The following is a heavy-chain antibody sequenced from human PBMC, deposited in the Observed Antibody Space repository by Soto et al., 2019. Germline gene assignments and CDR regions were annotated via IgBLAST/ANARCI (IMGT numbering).Heavy chain of an antibody. CDR3: ARGAVVTFDS. CDR1: GGSISSGGSS. J-gene: IGHJ4*02. Sequence: QLQLQESGSGLVKPSQTLSLTCAVSGGSISSGGSSWTWIRQPPGKGLEWIGYIYHSGSTYYNPSLKIRVTISVDRYKNQFSLTLPSVTAADTAVYYCARGAVVTFDSWGQGPLVTVSS. V-gene: IGHV4-30-2*01. CDR2: IYHSGST. D-gene: IGHD3-22*01.